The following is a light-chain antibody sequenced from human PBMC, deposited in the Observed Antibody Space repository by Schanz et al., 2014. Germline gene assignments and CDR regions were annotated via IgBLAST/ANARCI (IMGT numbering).Light chain of an antibody. CDR1: QSVSSSY. CDR2: GAS. V-gene: IGKV3-15*01. CDR3: QHYHSWPYT. J-gene: IGKJ2*01. Sequence: EIVLTQSPGTLSLSPGERATLSCRASQSVSSSYLAWYQQKPGQTPRLLIYGASTRATGVPARFSGSGSGTEFTLTISSLQSEDLAVYYCQHYHSWPYTFGQGSKLDIK.